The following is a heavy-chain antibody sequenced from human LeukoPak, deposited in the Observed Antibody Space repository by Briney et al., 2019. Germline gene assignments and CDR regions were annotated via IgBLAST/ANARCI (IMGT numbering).Heavy chain of an antibody. CDR1: GFTFSSFA. J-gene: IGHJ4*02. Sequence: GGSLRLSCAASGFTFSSFAMSWVRQAPGKGLEWVSGLSGSGGSTYYADSVKGRFTISRDNSKNTVYLQMNSLRAEDTAVYYCASSGTAMVSVMYWGQGTLVTVSS. CDR2: LSGSGGST. V-gene: IGHV3-23*01. CDR3: ASSGTAMVSVMY. D-gene: IGHD5-18*01.